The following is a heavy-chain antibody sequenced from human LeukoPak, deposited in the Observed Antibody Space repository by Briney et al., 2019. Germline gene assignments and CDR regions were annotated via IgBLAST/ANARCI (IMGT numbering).Heavy chain of an antibody. CDR3: ARGQLPLYYYYYYMDV. CDR1: GFTFSSYW. CDR2: IKQDGSER. Sequence: GGSLRLSCAASGFTFSSYWMSWVRQAPGKGLEWVANIKQDGSERYYVDSVKGRFTISRDNAKNSLYLQMNSLRAEDTAVYYCARGQLPLYYYYYYMDVWGKGTTVTVSS. V-gene: IGHV3-7*01. D-gene: IGHD2-2*01. J-gene: IGHJ6*03.